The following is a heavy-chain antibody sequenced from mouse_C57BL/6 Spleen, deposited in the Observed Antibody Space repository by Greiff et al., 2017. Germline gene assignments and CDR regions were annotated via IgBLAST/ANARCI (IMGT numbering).Heavy chain of an antibody. CDR2: IHPNSGST. D-gene: IGHD1-1*01. CDR3: ATSSSLRWGWFAY. Sequence: VQLQQPGAELVKPGASVKLSCKASGYTFTSYWMHWVKQRPGQGLEWIGMIHPNSGSTNYNEKFKSKATLTVDKSSSTAYMQLSSLTSEDSAVYYCATSSSLRWGWFAYWGQGTLVTVSA. J-gene: IGHJ3*01. V-gene: IGHV1-64*01. CDR1: GYTFTSYW.